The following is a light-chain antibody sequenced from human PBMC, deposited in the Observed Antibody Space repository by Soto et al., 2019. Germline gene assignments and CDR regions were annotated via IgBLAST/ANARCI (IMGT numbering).Light chain of an antibody. CDR2: GTS. J-gene: IGKJ1*01. Sequence: AIQMTQSPSSLSASVGERVTITCRASQGIRNDLGWYQQEPGKAPKVLIYGTSSLHSGVPSRFSGSASGTDFTLTISSLQPEDFATYYCLQDHNYPLTFGQGTKVEVK. CDR3: LQDHNYPLT. CDR1: QGIRND. V-gene: IGKV1-6*01.